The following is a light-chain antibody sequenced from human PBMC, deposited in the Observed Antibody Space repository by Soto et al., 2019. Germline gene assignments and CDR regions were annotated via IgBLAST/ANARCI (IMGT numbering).Light chain of an antibody. V-gene: IGKV3-15*01. Sequence: EIVLTQSPATLSLSPGERATLSCRASQTVYSNLAWYQQVPGQPPRLLISGASARATGIPARFSGSGSGTRFTLTIASLQSEDFAVYYCQQYNNWPRTFGQGTKVDIK. J-gene: IGKJ1*01. CDR1: QTVYSN. CDR3: QQYNNWPRT. CDR2: GAS.